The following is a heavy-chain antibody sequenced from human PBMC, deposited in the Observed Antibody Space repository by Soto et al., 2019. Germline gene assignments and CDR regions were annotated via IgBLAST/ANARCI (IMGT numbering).Heavy chain of an antibody. D-gene: IGHD3-9*01. CDR2: IYYSGST. Sequence: SDTLSLTCTFPGPSISSSSYYWGWIRQPPGKGLEWIGSIYYSGSTYYNPSLKSRVTISVDTSKNQFSLKLSSVTAADTAVYYCASSLRYFDWLLSFYWFDPWGQGTLVTVS. CDR3: ASSLRYFDWLLSFYWFDP. J-gene: IGHJ5*02. V-gene: IGHV4-39*01. CDR1: GPSISSSSYY.